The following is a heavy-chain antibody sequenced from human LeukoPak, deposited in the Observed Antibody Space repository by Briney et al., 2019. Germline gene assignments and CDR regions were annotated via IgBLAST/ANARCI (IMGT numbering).Heavy chain of an antibody. D-gene: IGHD6-25*01. Sequence: ASVKVSCKASGGTFRTFAISWVRQAPGQGLEWLEGIIPIFGIPDSAQKFQGRLTITADESTTTAYMELSSLRSDDTAIYYCGLSGNYYYYYMDVWGKGTTVTISS. J-gene: IGHJ6*03. V-gene: IGHV1-69*13. CDR2: IIPIFGIP. CDR1: GGTFRTFA. CDR3: GLSGNYYYYYMDV.